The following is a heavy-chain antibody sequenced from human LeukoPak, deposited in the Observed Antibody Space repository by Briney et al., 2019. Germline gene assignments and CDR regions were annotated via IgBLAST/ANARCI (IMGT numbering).Heavy chain of an antibody. D-gene: IGHD3-10*01. V-gene: IGHV3-30*18. Sequence: PGGSLRLSCAASGFTFSSYGMHWVRQAPGKGLEWVAVISYDGSNKYYADSVKGRFTISRDNSKNTLYLQMNSLRAEDTAVYYCAKDQYYYGPGSQIDYWGQGTLVTVSS. J-gene: IGHJ4*02. CDR3: AKDQYYYGPGSQIDY. CDR1: GFTFSSYG. CDR2: ISYDGSNK.